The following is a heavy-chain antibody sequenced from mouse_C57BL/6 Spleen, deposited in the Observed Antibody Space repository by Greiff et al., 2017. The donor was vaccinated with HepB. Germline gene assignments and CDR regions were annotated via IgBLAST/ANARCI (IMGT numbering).Heavy chain of an antibody. J-gene: IGHJ4*01. CDR3: ARDRAQAN. CDR1: GFTFSSYA. Sequence: EVNLVESGGGLVKPGGSLKLSCAASGFTFSSYAMSWVRQTPEKRLEWVATISDGGSYTYYPDNVKGRFTISRDNAKNNLYLQMSHLKSEDTAMYYCARDRAQANWGQGTSVTVSS. V-gene: IGHV5-4*01. CDR2: ISDGGSYT. D-gene: IGHD3-2*02.